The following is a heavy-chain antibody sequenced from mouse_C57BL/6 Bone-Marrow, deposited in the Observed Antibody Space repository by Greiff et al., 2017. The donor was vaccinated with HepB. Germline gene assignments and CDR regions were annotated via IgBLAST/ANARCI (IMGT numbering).Heavy chain of an antibody. D-gene: IGHD1-1*01. Sequence: EVKLMESGGDLVKPGGSLKLSCAASGFTFSSYGMSWVRQTPDKRLEWVATISSGGSYTYYPDSVKGRFTISRDNAKNTLYLQMSSLKSEDTAMYYWARGNYYGSSRPWFAYWGQGTLVTVSA. CDR2: ISSGGSYT. CDR3: ARGNYYGSSRPWFAY. CDR1: GFTFSSYG. J-gene: IGHJ3*01. V-gene: IGHV5-6*02.